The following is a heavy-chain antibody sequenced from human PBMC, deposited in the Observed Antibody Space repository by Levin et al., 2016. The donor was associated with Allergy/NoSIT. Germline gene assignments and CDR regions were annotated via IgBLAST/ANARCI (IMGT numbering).Heavy chain of an antibody. CDR3: AKPRFSYIGSYYDY. J-gene: IGHJ4*02. Sequence: GGSLRLSCAASGFTFSSYAISWVRQAPGKGLEWVSAISGSGGTTYYADSVKGRFTISRDNSNNTLYLLMNGLRADDTAVYYCAKPRFSYIGSYYDYWGQGTLVTVSS. D-gene: IGHD1-26*01. V-gene: IGHV3-23*01. CDR1: GFTFSSYA. CDR2: ISGSGGTT.